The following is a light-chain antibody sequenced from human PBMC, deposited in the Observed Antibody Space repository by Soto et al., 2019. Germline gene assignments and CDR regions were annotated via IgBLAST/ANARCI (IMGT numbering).Light chain of an antibody. CDR2: EVN. J-gene: IGLJ2*01. Sequence: QSVLTQPASVSGSPGQSITISCTGTSSDVNFYNFVSWYQQYPGKAPKLIIYEVNNRPSGVSSRFSGSKSGNTASLTISGLQAEDEAYYYCSSYTTSSTVFGGGTKVTVL. V-gene: IGLV2-14*01. CDR3: SSYTTSSTV. CDR1: SSDVNFYNF.